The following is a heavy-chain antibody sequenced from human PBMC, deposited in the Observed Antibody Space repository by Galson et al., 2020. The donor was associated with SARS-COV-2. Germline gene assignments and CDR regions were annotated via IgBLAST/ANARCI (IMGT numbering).Heavy chain of an antibody. CDR3: ARKDYYGSGNDV. D-gene: IGHD3-10*01. J-gene: IGHJ6*02. CDR2: INWSGGTT. CDR1: GFIFGDYG. Sequence: GGSLRLSCAASGFIFGDYGMTWFRQVPGKGLEWVSGINWSGGTTVYADSVKGRFTIPRDNAKNSLYLQMSSLRVEDTAFYYCARKDYYGSGNDVWGQGTTVTVSS. V-gene: IGHV3-20*04.